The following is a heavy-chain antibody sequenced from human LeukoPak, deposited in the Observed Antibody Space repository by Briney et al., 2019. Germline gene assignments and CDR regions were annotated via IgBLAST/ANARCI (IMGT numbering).Heavy chain of an antibody. D-gene: IGHD6-25*01. CDR3: ARGVAASVGWFDP. CDR1: GGSVSSGSYS. Sequence: PSETLSLTCTVSGGSVSSGSYSWSWIRQPPGKGLEWIGYIYYSGSTNYNPSLKSRVTISVDTSKNQFSLKLRFVTAADTAVYYCARGVAASVGWFDPWGQGTLVTV. CDR2: IYYSGST. J-gene: IGHJ5*01. V-gene: IGHV4-61*01.